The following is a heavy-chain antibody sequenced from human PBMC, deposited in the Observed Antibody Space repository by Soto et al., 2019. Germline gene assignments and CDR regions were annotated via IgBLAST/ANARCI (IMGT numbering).Heavy chain of an antibody. Sequence: EVQLVESGGGLVQPGGSLRLSCAASGFTFSSYWMHWVRQAPGKGLVWVSRINSDGSSTSYAAPVKGRFTISRDNAKNTLYLQMNSLSAEDTAVYYCASVGRSSAPYWGQGTLVTVSS. D-gene: IGHD6-19*01. CDR2: INSDGSST. V-gene: IGHV3-74*01. CDR3: ASVGRSSAPY. J-gene: IGHJ4*02. CDR1: GFTFSSYW.